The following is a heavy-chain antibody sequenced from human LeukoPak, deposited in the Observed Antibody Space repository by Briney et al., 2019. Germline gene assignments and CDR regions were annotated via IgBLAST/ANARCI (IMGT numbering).Heavy chain of an antibody. J-gene: IGHJ6*02. CDR2: INTSGATT. CDR3: ARGLESSGWYGMDV. CDR1: GYTFSRHY. D-gene: IGHD6-19*01. V-gene: IGHV1-46*01. Sequence: ASVKVSCKTSGYTFSRHYIHWVRQAPGHGLEWLGIINTSGATTRYGQNFKGRVTATRDTSTSTVYMEMSSLNSEDTAVYYCARGLESSGWYGMDVWGQGTTIIVSS.